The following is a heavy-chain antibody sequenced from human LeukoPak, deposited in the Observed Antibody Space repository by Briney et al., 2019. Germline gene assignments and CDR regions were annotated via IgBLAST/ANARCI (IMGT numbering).Heavy chain of an antibody. CDR3: AREGYYDSSGYPDY. Sequence: ASVKVSCKASGYTFTSYGISWVRQAPGQGLEWMGWINTNTGNPTYAQGFTGRFVFSLDTSVSTAYLQISSLKAEDTAVYYCAREGYYDSSGYPDYWGQGTLVTVSS. D-gene: IGHD3-22*01. CDR1: GYTFTSYG. V-gene: IGHV7-4-1*02. J-gene: IGHJ4*02. CDR2: INTNTGNP.